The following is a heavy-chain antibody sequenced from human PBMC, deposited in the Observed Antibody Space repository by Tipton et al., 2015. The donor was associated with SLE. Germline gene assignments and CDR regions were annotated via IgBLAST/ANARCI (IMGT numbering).Heavy chain of an antibody. J-gene: IGHJ4*02. V-gene: IGHV4-61*02. D-gene: IGHD6-19*01. CDR3: ARRSLLAVPK. CDR2: INPSGLT. Sequence: TLSLTCTVSGDSLSSDDYYWGWIRQPAGKGLEWIGRINPSGLTHYNPSLKSRVTISIDTSKNLFSLKLSSVTAADMAVYYCARRSLLAVPKWGQGTLVTVSS. CDR1: GDSLSSDDYY.